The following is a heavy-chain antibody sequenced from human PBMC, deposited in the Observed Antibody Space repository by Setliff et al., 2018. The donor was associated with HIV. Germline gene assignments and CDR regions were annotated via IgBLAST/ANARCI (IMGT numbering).Heavy chain of an antibody. Sequence: PGESLKISCKASGFDFTKYWIGWVRQMPGKGLEWMGIVYGGDSDTRYNPSFEGQVTMSADRSITTAYLQWSRLKASDTAMYYCATLTSFDHWGQGTLVTVSS. D-gene: IGHD2-2*01. J-gene: IGHJ4*02. V-gene: IGHV5-51*01. CDR3: ATLTSFDH. CDR1: GFDFTKYW. CDR2: VYGGDSDT.